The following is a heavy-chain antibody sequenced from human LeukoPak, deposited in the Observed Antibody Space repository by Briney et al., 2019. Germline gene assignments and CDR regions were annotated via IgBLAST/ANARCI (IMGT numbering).Heavy chain of an antibody. J-gene: IGHJ4*02. CDR1: GGSFGGYY. CDR3: ARSTTATPLLDY. CDR2: IYQSGST. Sequence: SETLSLTCAVYGGSFGGYYWTWIRQPPGKGLQWIGSIYQSGSTYYNPSLKSRVTMSVDTSKNQFSLKLSSVTAADTAVYYCARSTTATPLLDYWGQGTLVTVSS. D-gene: IGHD2-15*01. V-gene: IGHV4-34*01.